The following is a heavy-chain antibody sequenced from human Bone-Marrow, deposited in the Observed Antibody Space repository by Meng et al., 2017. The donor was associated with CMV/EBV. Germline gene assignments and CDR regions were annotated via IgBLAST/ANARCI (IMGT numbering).Heavy chain of an antibody. CDR1: GFIFNTYN. V-gene: IGHV3-30*02. Sequence: GESLKISCEASGFIFNTYNMHWVRQAAGKGLEWLSFIKYDATETSYADSVRGRFFVSRDNTRKILFLQLSRLRPEDSGRYYCAFYSSSGYYFDYWGQGALVTFSS. CDR3: AFYSSSGYYFDY. D-gene: IGHD6-25*01. CDR2: IKYDATET. J-gene: IGHJ4*02.